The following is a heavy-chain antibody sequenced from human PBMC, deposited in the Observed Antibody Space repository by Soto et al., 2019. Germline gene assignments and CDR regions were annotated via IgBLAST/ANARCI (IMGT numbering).Heavy chain of an antibody. CDR3: ARRGSIAARPDSVYYYMDV. V-gene: IGHV4-59*08. D-gene: IGHD6-6*01. CDR2: IYYSGST. Sequence: PSETLSLTCTVSGGSISSYYWSWIRQPPGKGLEWIGYIYYSGSTNYNPSLKSRVTISVDTSKNQFSLKLSSVTAADTAVYYCARRGSIAARPDSVYYYMDVWGKGTTVTV. J-gene: IGHJ6*03. CDR1: GGSISSYY.